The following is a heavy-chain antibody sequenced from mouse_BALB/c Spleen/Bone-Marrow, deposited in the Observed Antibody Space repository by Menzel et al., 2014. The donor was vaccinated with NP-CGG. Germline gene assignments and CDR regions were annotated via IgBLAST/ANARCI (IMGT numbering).Heavy chain of an antibody. CDR2: IRNKANGYTT. Sequence: VMLVESGGGSVQPGGSLRLSCATSGFTFTDNYMSWVRQPPGKALEWLGFIRNKANGYTTEYSASVKGRFTISRDNSQSILYLQMNTLRAEDSATYYCARDSDWFAYWGQGTLVTVSA. J-gene: IGHJ3*01. CDR1: GFTFTDNY. CDR3: ARDSDWFAY. V-gene: IGHV7-3*02.